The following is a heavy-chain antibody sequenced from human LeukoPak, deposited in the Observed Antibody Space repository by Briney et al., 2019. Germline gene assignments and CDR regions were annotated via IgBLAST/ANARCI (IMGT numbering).Heavy chain of an antibody. CDR3: AXXXXXLWFGELKS. CDR2: IYYSGST. Sequence: TSETLSLTCTVSGGSISSYYWSWIRQPPGKGLEWIGYIYYSGSTNYNPSLKSRVTISVDTSKNQFSLKLSSVTAADTAVYYCAXXXXXLWFGELKSWGQGTLVTVSS. V-gene: IGHV4-59*01. CDR1: GGSISSYY. J-gene: IGHJ5*02. D-gene: IGHD3-10*01.